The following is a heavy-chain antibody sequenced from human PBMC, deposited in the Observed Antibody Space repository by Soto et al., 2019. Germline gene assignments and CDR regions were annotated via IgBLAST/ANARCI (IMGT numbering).Heavy chain of an antibody. V-gene: IGHV1-2*02. CDR3: AIIGAYYPYYYYGMDV. CDR2: INPNSGGT. Sequence: GASVKVSCKASGYTFTGYYMHWVLQAPGQGLEWMGWINPNSGGTNYAQKFQGRVTMTRDTSISTAYMELSRLRSDDTAVYYCAIIGAYYPYYYYGMDVWGQGTTVTVSS. J-gene: IGHJ6*02. CDR1: GYTFTGYY. D-gene: IGHD1-26*01.